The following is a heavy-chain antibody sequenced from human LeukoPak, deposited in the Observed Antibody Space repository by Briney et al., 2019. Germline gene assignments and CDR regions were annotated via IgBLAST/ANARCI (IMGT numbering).Heavy chain of an antibody. V-gene: IGHV6-1*01. CDR3: ARDRGSRWDNWFDP. D-gene: IGHD6-13*01. Sequence: SQTLSLTCAISGDSVSTNSAAWNWIRQSPSRGLEWLGRTYYRSKWCNDYAPSVKSRISINPDTSKSQFFLQLNSVTPEDTAVYYCARDRGSRWDNWFDPWGQGTLVTVSS. CDR2: TYYRSKWCN. CDR1: GDSVSTNSAA. J-gene: IGHJ5*02.